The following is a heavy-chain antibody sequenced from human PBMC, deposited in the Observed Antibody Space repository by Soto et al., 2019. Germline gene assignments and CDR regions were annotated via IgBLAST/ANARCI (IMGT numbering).Heavy chain of an antibody. CDR2: INPNSGGT. CDR3: ARDRHSNSYYFDY. J-gene: IGHJ4*02. Sequence: ASVKVSCKASGYTFTGYYMHWVRQAPGQGLEWMGWINPNSGGTNYAQKFQGWVTMTRDTPISTAYMELSRLRSDDTAVYYCARDRHSNSYYFDYWGQGTLVTVSS. V-gene: IGHV1-2*04. D-gene: IGHD4-4*01. CDR1: GYTFTGYY.